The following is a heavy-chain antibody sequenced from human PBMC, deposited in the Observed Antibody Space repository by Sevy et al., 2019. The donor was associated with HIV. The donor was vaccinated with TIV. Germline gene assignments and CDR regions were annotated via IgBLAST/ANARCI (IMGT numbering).Heavy chain of an antibody. V-gene: IGHV5-51*01. CDR1: GYSFTSYW. J-gene: IGHJ3*02. CDR2: VYPGDSDT. Sequence: GESLKISCKGSGYSFTSYWIGLVRQMPGKGLELMWIVYPGDSDTRYSPSFQGQVTISAYKSITTAYLQWSSLKASDTAMYYCARWGHTTPRGAFDIWGQGTMVTVSS. CDR3: ARWGHTTPRGAFDI. D-gene: IGHD1-26*01.